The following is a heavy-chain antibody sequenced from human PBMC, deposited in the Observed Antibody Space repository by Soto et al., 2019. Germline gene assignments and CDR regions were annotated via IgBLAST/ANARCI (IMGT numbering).Heavy chain of an antibody. Sequence: GGSLRLSCAASGFTVSSNYMSWVRQAPGKGLEWVSVIYSGGSTYYADSVKGRFTISRDNSKNTLYLQMNSLRAEDTAVYYCARDSGRYSSSWFPIFDYWGQGTLVTVSA. CDR1: GFTVSSNY. J-gene: IGHJ4*02. CDR2: IYSGGST. D-gene: IGHD6-13*01. CDR3: ARDSGRYSSSWFPIFDY. V-gene: IGHV3-53*01.